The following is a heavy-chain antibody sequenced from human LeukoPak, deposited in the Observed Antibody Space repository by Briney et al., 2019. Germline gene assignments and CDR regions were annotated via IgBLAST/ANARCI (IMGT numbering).Heavy chain of an antibody. Sequence: PGRSLRLSCAASGFNFRNYDMHWVRQAPGKGLEGVASIRSYASNKYYADSVKGRFTISRDNAKNTLFLQMNSLRAEDTAVYYCARAYYFDTTGHDSDALDIWGRGTMVTVSS. V-gene: IGHV3-33*01. J-gene: IGHJ3*02. CDR1: GFNFRNYD. D-gene: IGHD3-22*01. CDR2: IRSYASNK. CDR3: ARAYYFDTTGHDSDALDI.